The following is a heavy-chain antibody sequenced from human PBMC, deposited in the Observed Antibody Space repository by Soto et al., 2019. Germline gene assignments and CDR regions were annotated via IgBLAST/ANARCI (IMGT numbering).Heavy chain of an antibody. CDR3: ARVRLPAIVAPAPDFDS. Sequence: QVQVVQSGAEVQKPGASVKVSCKTSGYTFSDFYLHWVRQAPGQGLEWMGWINPNTGGTNYAQNFQGRVTMTRDTSISTAYMELSRLRSDDTAVYYCARVRLPAIVAPAPDFDSWGQGTLVTVSS. CDR2: INPNTGGT. J-gene: IGHJ4*02. D-gene: IGHD5-18*01. V-gene: IGHV1-2*02. CDR1: GYTFSDFY.